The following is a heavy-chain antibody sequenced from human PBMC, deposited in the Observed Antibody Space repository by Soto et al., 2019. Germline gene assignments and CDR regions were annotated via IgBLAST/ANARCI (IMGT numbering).Heavy chain of an antibody. J-gene: IGHJ4*02. CDR3: ARSSAHPIYYDILTGYFDY. CDR1: GDSVSSNSAA. Sequence: QSQTLSLTCAISGDSVSSNSAAWNWIRQSPSRGLEWLGRTYYRSKWYNDYAVSVKSRITINPDTSKNQFSLQLNSVTPEDTAVYYCARSSAHPIYYDILTGYFDYWGQGTLVTVSS. D-gene: IGHD3-9*01. CDR2: TYYRSKWYN. V-gene: IGHV6-1*01.